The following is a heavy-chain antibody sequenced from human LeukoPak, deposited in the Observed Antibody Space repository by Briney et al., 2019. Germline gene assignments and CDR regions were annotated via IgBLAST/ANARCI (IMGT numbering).Heavy chain of an antibody. Sequence: PSQTLSLTCTVSGGSISSGGYYWSWIRQHPGKGLEWIGYIYCSGSTYYNPSLKSRVTISVDTSKNQFSLKLSSVTAADTAMYYCARGIGYCSSTSCENWFDPWGQGTLVTVSS. CDR3: ARGIGYCSSTSCENWFDP. CDR1: GGSISSGGYY. CDR2: IYCSGST. D-gene: IGHD2-2*01. V-gene: IGHV4-31*03. J-gene: IGHJ5*02.